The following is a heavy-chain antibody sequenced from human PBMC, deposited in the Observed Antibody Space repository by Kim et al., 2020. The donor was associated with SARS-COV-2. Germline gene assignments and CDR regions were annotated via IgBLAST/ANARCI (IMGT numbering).Heavy chain of an antibody. CDR2: ISSSGSTI. J-gene: IGHJ6*02. Sequence: GGSLRLSCAASGFTFSDYYMSWIRQAPGKGLEWVSYISSSGSTIYYADSVKGRFTISRDNAKNSLYLQMNSLRAEDTAVYYCARGEVEMATIRGGYYYYGMDVWGQGTTVTVSS. D-gene: IGHD5-12*01. CDR1: GFTFSDYY. V-gene: IGHV3-11*01. CDR3: ARGEVEMATIRGGYYYYGMDV.